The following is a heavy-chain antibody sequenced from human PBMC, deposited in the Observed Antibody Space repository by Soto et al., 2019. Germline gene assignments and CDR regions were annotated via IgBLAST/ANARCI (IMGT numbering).Heavy chain of an antibody. V-gene: IGHV4-39*01. CDR3: ARVSSSWGPAKIVH. CDR1: GGSISSSSYY. D-gene: IGHD6-13*01. J-gene: IGHJ4*02. Sequence: PSETLSLTWTVTGGSISSSSYYWGWIRQPPGKGLEWIGSIYYSGSTYYNPSLKSRVTISVDTSKNQFSLKLSSVTALDTAVYYCARVSSSWGPAKIVHCGPGSLVTVPS. CDR2: IYYSGST.